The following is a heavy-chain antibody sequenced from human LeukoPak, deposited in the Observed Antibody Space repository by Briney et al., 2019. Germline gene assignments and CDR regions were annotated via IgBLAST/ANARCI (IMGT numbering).Heavy chain of an antibody. D-gene: IGHD3-16*01. CDR3: ASKPRGESRPFDY. V-gene: IGHV1-3*04. J-gene: IGHJ4*02. CDR2: INTANGDT. CDR1: GYTFTTHA. Sequence: ASVKVSCKTSGYTFTTHAVHWARQAPGQSLEWMGWINTANGDTGYSQKFQGRVTITSDTSASTGYMEMSSLRSEDTAVYYCASKPRGESRPFDYWGQGTLVTASS.